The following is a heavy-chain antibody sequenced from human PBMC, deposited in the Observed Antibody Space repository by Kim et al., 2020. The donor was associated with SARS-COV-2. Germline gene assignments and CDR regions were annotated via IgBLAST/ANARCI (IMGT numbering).Heavy chain of an antibody. CDR3: ARGYTNRFREYDSSGHDIDY. D-gene: IGHD3-22*01. CDR1: GFTFSSYG. Sequence: GGSLRLSCSASGFTFSSYGMHWVRQAPGKGLEWVAVISYDGSNKYYADSVKGRFTISRDNSKNTLYLQMNSLRAEDTAVYYCARGYTNRFREYDSSGHDIDYWGQGTLVTVSS. CDR2: ISYDGSNK. J-gene: IGHJ4*02. V-gene: IGHV3-33*05.